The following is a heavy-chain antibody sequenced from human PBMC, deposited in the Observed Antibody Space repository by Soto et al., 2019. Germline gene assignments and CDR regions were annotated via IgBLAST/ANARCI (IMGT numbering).Heavy chain of an antibody. CDR2: IYYSGST. CDR3: ARRSKIHDAFDI. CDR1: GGSISSSSYY. Sequence: QLQLQESGPGLVKPSETLSLTCTVSGGSISSSSYYWGWIHQPPGKGLEWIGSIYYSGSTYYNPSLKSRVTISVDTSKNQFSLKLSSVTAADTAVYYCARRSKIHDAFDIWGQGTMVTVSS. V-gene: IGHV4-39*01. J-gene: IGHJ3*02.